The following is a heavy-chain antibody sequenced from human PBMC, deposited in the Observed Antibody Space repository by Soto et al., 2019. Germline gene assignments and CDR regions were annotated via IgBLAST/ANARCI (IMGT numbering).Heavy chain of an antibody. CDR2: ISGSGGST. J-gene: IGHJ6*02. CDR1: GFTFSSYA. Sequence: GGSLRLSCAASGFTFSSYAMSWVRQAPGKGLEWVSAISGSGGSTYYADSVKGRFTISRDNSKNTLYLQMNSLRAEDTAVYYCAKAGYSGYDAPHYYYGMDVWGQGTTVTVSS. CDR3: AKAGYSGYDAPHYYYGMDV. V-gene: IGHV3-23*01. D-gene: IGHD5-12*01.